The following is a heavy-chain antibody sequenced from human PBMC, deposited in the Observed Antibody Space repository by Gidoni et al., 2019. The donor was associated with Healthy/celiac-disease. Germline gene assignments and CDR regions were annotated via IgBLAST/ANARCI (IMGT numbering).Heavy chain of an antibody. CDR2: ISGSGGST. V-gene: IGHV3-23*01. J-gene: IGHJ6*02. Sequence: EVQLLESGGGLVQPGGSLRLSCAASGFPFISYAMSWVRQAPGKGLEWVAAISGSGGSTYYADSVKGRFTISRDNSKNTLYLQMNSLRAEDTAVYYCAKDLRGASGWYRTNYYYGMDVWGQGTTVTVSS. D-gene: IGHD6-19*01. CDR3: AKDLRGASGWYRTNYYYGMDV. CDR1: GFPFISYA.